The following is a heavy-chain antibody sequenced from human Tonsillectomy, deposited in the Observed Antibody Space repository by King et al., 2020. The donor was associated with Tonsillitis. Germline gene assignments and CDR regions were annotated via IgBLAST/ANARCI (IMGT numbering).Heavy chain of an antibody. Sequence: QLVQSGGGVVQPGRSLRLSCAASGFTFSSYGMHWVRQAPGKGLEWVAVISYDGSNKYYADSVKGRFTISRDNSKNTLYLQMNSLRAEDTAVYFCARDPLTGDYYFDYWGQGTLVNVSS. D-gene: IGHD7-27*01. CDR1: GFTFSSYG. CDR2: ISYDGSNK. V-gene: IGHV3-33*05. J-gene: IGHJ4*02. CDR3: ARDPLTGDYYFDY.